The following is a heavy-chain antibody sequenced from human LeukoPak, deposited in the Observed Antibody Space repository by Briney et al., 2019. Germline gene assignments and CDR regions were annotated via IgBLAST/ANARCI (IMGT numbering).Heavy chain of an antibody. V-gene: IGHV7-4-1*02. CDR1: GYTFTSYA. J-gene: IGHJ4*02. D-gene: IGHD3-9*01. Sequence: ASVTVSCKASGYTFTSYAMNWVRQAPGQGLEWMGWINTNTGNPTYAQGFTGRFVFSLDTSVSTAYLQISSLKAEDTAVYYCARSSRYFDWLLPAYWGQGTLVTVSS. CDR3: ARSSRYFDWLLPAY. CDR2: INTNTGNP.